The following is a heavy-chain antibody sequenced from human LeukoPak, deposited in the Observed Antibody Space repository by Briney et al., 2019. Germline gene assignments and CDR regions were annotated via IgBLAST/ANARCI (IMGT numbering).Heavy chain of an antibody. CDR3: ARDLIAARPGWFDP. CDR1: GYTFTTYG. V-gene: IGHV1-18*01. D-gene: IGHD6-6*01. CDR2: ISAYNGNT. Sequence: ASVKVSCKASGYTFTTYGINWVRQAPGQGLECMGWISAYNGNTNYAQNLQGRVTLTTDTSASTAYMELRSLRSDDTAVYYCARDLIAARPGWFDPWGQGTLVTVSS. J-gene: IGHJ5*02.